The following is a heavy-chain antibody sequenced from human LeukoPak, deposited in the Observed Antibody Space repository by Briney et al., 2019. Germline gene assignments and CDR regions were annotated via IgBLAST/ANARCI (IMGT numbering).Heavy chain of an antibody. V-gene: IGHV1-69*05. CDR2: IIPIFGTA. CDR1: GGTFSSYA. D-gene: IGHD2-21*02. CDR3: ARDPVVVTAEGYFDY. Sequence: SVKVSCKASGGTFSSYAISRVRQAPGQGLEWMGRIIPIFGTAIYAQKFQGRVTITTDESTSTAYMELSSPRFEDTAVYYCARDPVVVTAEGYFDYWGQGTLVTVSS. J-gene: IGHJ4*02.